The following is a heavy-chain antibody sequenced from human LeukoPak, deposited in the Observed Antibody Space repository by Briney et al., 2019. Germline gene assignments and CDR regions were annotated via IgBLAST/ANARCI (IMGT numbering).Heavy chain of an antibody. CDR2: INPNSGGT. V-gene: IGHV1-2*02. D-gene: IGHD2-15*01. CDR3: ARGEGGTNDWFDP. Sequence: ASVKVSCKASGYTFTGYYMHWVRQASGQGLEWMGWINPNSGGTNYAQKFQGRVTMTRDTSISTAYMELSRLRSDDTAVYYCARGEGGTNDWFDPWGQGTLVTVSS. J-gene: IGHJ5*02. CDR1: GYTFTGYY.